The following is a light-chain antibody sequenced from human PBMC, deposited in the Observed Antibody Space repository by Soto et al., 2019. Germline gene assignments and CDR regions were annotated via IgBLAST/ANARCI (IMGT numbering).Light chain of an antibody. CDR2: DAS. CDR3: QQYDRWPVT. J-gene: IGKJ4*01. Sequence: EVVMTQSPATLSGSPGERVTFSCRASQSVTTNLAWYQHQPGQSPRLLISDASTGASGIPPRFSGSGSGTEFTLTIDRLQSADFAVYYCQQYDRWPVTFGGGTKVDIK. V-gene: IGKV3-15*01. CDR1: QSVTTN.